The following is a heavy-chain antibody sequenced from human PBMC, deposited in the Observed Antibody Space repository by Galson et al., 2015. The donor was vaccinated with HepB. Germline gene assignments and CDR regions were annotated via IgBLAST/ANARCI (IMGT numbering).Heavy chain of an antibody. CDR2: IYYSWGT. D-gene: IGHD3-10*02. V-gene: IGHV4-61*01. Sequence: ETLSLTCTVSGGSISSSSYYWRWIRQPPGKGLEWIGYIYYSWGTNYNPSLKSRVTISLDTSKNQFSLKLNSETAADTAVYYCARDSWSDTRTCSGLDCWGQGTLVTV. J-gene: IGHJ4*02. CDR1: GGSISSSSYY. CDR3: ARDSWSDTRTCSGLDC.